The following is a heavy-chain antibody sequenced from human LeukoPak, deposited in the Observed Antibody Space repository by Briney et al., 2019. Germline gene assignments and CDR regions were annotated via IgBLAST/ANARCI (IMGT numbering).Heavy chain of an antibody. D-gene: IGHD3-22*01. V-gene: IGHV3-53*01. J-gene: IGHJ3*02. CDR1: GFTVSNNY. CDR2: IYSGGST. Sequence: PGGSLTLSCAASGFTVSNNYMSWVRQAPGKGLEGVSFIYSGGSTYYAHSVKGRFTLSRDKSKNTLYLQMNSLRAEDTPVYYCAREYYYVSSGYYYRHAFDIWGQGTMVTVSS. CDR3: AREYYYVSSGYYYRHAFDI.